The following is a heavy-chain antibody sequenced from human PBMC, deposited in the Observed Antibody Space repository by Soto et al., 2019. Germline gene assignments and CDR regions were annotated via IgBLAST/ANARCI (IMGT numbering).Heavy chain of an antibody. D-gene: IGHD6-19*01. CDR2: ISYDGSNK. Sequence: QVQLVESGGGVVQPGRSLRLSCAASGFTFSSYAMHWVRQAPGKGLEWVAVISYDGSNKYYADFVKGRFTISRDNSKNTLYLQMNSLRAEDTAVYYCAREAQDSSGLGDYWGQGTLVTVSS. V-gene: IGHV3-30-3*01. CDR1: GFTFSSYA. CDR3: AREAQDSSGLGDY. J-gene: IGHJ4*02.